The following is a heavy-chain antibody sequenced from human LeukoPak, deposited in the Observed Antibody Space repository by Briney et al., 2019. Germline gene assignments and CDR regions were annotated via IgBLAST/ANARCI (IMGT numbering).Heavy chain of an antibody. CDR2: VSGGGGST. CDR3: AKAPHDSGDYNWFDP. D-gene: IGHD4-17*01. V-gene: IGHV3-23*01. J-gene: IGHJ5*02. Sequence: GGSLRLSRAASGFTFTRYAMTWLREAPGQGLEWVSTVSGGGGSTYYADSVKGRFTISRDNSKNTLYLQMNSLRAEDTAVYYCAKAPHDSGDYNWFDPWGQGTLVSVSS. CDR1: GFTFTRYA.